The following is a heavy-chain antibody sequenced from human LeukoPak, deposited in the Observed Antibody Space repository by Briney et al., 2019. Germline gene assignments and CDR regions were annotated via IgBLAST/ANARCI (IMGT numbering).Heavy chain of an antibody. CDR2: IYYSGRT. CDR1: GDSISSYY. D-gene: IGHD6-13*01. V-gene: IGHV4-59*12. CDR3: AREGAAAGNPVDY. Sequence: SETLSLTCTVSGDSISSYYWNWIRQPPGKGLEWIGYIYYSGRTNYNPSLKSRVTISVDTSKNQFSLKLSSVTAADTAVYYCAREGAAAGNPVDYWGQGTLVTVSS. J-gene: IGHJ4*02.